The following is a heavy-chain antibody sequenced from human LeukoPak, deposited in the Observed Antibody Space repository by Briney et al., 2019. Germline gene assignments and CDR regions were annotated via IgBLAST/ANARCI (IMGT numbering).Heavy chain of an antibody. CDR3: AKDATNYYDSSGYYFDY. J-gene: IGHJ4*02. Sequence: GGSLRLSCAASGFTFSSYGMHWVRQAPGKGLEWVAVISYDGSNKYYADSVKGRLTISRDNSKNTLYLQMNSLRAEDTAVYYCAKDATNYYDSSGYYFDYWGQGTLVTVSS. D-gene: IGHD3-22*01. V-gene: IGHV3-30*18. CDR1: GFTFSSYG. CDR2: ISYDGSNK.